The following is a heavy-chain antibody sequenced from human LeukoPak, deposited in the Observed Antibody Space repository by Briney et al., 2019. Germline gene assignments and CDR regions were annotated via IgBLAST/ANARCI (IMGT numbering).Heavy chain of an antibody. D-gene: IGHD3-22*01. Sequence: PGGSLRLSCAASGFTFSSYGMHGVRQAPGKGLEWVAVISYDGSNKYYADSVKGRFTISRDNSKNTLYLQMNSLRAEDTAVYYCAKGEGYYDSNYFDYWGQGTLVTVSS. CDR2: ISYDGSNK. CDR1: GFTFSSYG. CDR3: AKGEGYYDSNYFDY. J-gene: IGHJ4*02. V-gene: IGHV3-30*18.